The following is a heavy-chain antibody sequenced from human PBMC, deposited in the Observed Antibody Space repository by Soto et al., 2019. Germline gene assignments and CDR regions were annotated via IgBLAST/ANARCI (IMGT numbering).Heavy chain of an antibody. J-gene: IGHJ5*02. CDR3: ARGYWFDP. CDR2: ISRGGSS. V-gene: IGHV4-59*01. CDR1: GGSIFSDD. Sequence: SETLSLTCTVSGGSIFSDDWTWIRQHPGKGLEWTGYISRGGSSRYAPSLKGRVTFSTDTSKNQVSLKLTYVTVADTAVYYCARGYWFDPWGPGTLVTVSS.